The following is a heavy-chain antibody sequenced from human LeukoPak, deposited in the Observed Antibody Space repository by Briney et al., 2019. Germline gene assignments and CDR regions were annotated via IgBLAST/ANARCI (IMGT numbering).Heavy chain of an antibody. CDR2: INPNSGGT. D-gene: IGHD4-17*01. Sequence: GASVKVSCKASGYTFSDHYMQWVRQAPGQGFEWLGWINPNSGGTSYAQKFQGRVTMTRDTYIRTAYMELSRLRSDDTAVYYCARGALDPATVTNYFEYWGQGTLVTVSS. J-gene: IGHJ4*02. CDR1: GYTFSDHY. CDR3: ARGALDPATVTNYFEY. V-gene: IGHV1-2*02.